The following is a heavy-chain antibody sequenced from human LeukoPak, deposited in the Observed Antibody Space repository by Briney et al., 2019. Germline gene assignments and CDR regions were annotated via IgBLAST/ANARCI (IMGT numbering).Heavy chain of an antibody. J-gene: IGHJ4*02. D-gene: IGHD3-22*01. Sequence: SETLSLTCTVSGGSISYYYWSWIRQPPGKGLEWIGYIYYSGSTNYNPSLKSRVTISVDTSKNQFSLKLSSVTAADTAVYYCARVTGYMIEDYFDYWGQGTLVTVSS. CDR1: GGSISYYY. V-gene: IGHV4-59*01. CDR3: ARVTGYMIEDYFDY. CDR2: IYYSGST.